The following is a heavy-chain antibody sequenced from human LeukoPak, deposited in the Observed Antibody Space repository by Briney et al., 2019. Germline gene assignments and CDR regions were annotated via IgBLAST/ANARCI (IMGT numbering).Heavy chain of an antibody. CDR3: ARGHTNRGMDV. V-gene: IGHV4-59*01. Sequence: SETLSLTCTVSGGSISSYYWSWIRQPPGKGLEWIGYIYYSGSTNYNPSLKSRVTISVDTSKNQFSLKLSSVTAADTAVYYCARGHTNRGMDVWGQGTTVIVSS. CDR2: IYYSGST. CDR1: GGSISSYY. J-gene: IGHJ6*02.